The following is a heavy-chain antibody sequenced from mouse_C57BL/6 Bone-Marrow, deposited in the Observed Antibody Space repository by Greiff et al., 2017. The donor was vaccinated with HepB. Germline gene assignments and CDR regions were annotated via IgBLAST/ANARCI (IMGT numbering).Heavy chain of an antibody. D-gene: IGHD3-3*01. Sequence: QVQLQQPGAELVMPGASVKLSCTASGYTFTSYWMHWVKQRPGQGLEWIGEIDPSDSYTNYNQKFKGKSTLTVDKSSSTAYMQLSSLTSEDSAVYYCARGRAFAYWGQGTLVTVSA. CDR3: ARGRAFAY. V-gene: IGHV1-69*01. CDR1: GYTFTSYW. CDR2: IDPSDSYT. J-gene: IGHJ3*01.